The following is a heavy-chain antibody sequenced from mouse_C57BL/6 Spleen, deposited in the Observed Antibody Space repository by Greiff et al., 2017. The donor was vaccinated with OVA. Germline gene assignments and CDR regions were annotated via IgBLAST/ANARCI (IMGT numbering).Heavy chain of an antibody. CDR1: GYAFSSSW. Sequence: QVQLQQSGPELVKPGASVKISCKASGYAFSSSWMNWVKQRPGKGLEWIGRIYPGDGDTNYNGKFKGKATLTADKSSSTAYMQLSSLTSEDSADDFCTRRNYYDYDGAMDYWGQGTAVTVSS. J-gene: IGHJ4*01. CDR3: TRRNYYDYDGAMDY. V-gene: IGHV1-82*01. D-gene: IGHD2-4*01. CDR2: IYPGDGDT.